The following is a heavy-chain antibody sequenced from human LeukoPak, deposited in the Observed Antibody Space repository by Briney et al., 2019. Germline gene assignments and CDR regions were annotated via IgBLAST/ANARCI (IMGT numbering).Heavy chain of an antibody. CDR3: AKESLKTGELDY. J-gene: IGHJ4*02. D-gene: IGHD7-27*01. CDR1: GFTFSSYG. CDR2: ISYDGSNK. V-gene: IGHV3-30*18. Sequence: GGSLRLSCAASGFTFSSYGMHWVRQAPGKGLEWVAVISYDGSNKYYADSVKGRFTISRDNSKNTLYLQMNSLRAEDTAVYYCAKESLKTGELDYWGQGTLVTVSS.